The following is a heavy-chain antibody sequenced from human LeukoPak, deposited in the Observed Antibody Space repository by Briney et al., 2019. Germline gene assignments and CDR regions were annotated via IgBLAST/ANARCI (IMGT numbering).Heavy chain of an antibody. Sequence: GGSLRLSCAASGFTVSSNYMSWVRQAPGKGLEWVSVIYSGGSTYYADSVKGRFIISRDISKNTLYLQMNSLRAEDSALYYCARGGRGSAAVVAPRSFDIWGQGTMVTVSS. J-gene: IGHJ3*02. D-gene: IGHD3-22*01. CDR3: ARGGRGSAAVVAPRSFDI. V-gene: IGHV3-53*01. CDR1: GFTVSSNY. CDR2: IYSGGST.